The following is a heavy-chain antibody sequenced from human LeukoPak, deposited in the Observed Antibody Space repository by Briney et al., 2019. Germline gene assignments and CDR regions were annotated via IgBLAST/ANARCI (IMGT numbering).Heavy chain of an antibody. J-gene: IGHJ6*03. V-gene: IGHV3-15*01. D-gene: IGHD3-3*01. CDR3: TSYYDFWSGPLAYYYMDV. CDR1: GFTFSNAW. Sequence: GGSLRLSCAASGFTFSNAWMSWVRQAPGKGLEWVGRIKSKTDGGTTDYAAPVKGRFTISRDDSKNTLYLQMNSLKTEDTAVYYCTSYYDFWSGPLAYYYMDVWGKGTTVTVSS. CDR2: IKSKTDGGTT.